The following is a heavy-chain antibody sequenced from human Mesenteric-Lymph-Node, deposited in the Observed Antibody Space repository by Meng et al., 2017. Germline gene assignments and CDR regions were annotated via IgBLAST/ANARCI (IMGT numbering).Heavy chain of an antibody. V-gene: IGHV4-4*02. J-gene: IGHJ1*01. CDR1: GHSISNLNW. CDR3: LRGSGGSV. CDR2: IPHRGSS. Sequence: SGLELVKPSVTLSRTCPVSGHSISNLNWLAWVRQPPGKGMEWIGKIPHRGSSAHNLSLKSRVSMAIDKSKIQCSLKLTSVTAADTALYHCLRGSGGSVWGQGTLVTVSS. D-gene: IGHD3-10*01.